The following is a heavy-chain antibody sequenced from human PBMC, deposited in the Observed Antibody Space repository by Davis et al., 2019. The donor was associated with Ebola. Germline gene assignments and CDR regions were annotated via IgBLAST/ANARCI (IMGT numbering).Heavy chain of an antibody. CDR3: VIYNNGRGY. J-gene: IGHJ4*02. V-gene: IGHV3-21*05. Sequence: GGSLRLSCAASGFAFTRHSMNWVRQAPGKGLEWIAFISSGGDDRFYADSVRGRFTISRDNAKNTLYLHLNSLIPEDTAVYYCVIYNNGRGYWGQGSLVTVSS. D-gene: IGHD1-14*01. CDR2: ISSGGDDR. CDR1: GFAFTRHS.